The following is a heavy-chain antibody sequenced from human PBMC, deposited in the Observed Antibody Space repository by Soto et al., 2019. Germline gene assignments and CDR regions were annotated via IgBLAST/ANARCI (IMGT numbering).Heavy chain of an antibody. D-gene: IGHD5-18*01. CDR2: IHYSGTT. CDR1: GGSISSGGSY. Sequence: QVQLQESGPGLEKPSQTLSVTCTVSGGSISSGGSYWGWIRQHPGKGLEWIEYIHYSGTTYYNPSLKSRVTISIDTSKKQFSLKLSSVTAADTAVYYCARDRDSYGFHDYWGQGTLVTVSS. CDR3: ARDRDSYGFHDY. V-gene: IGHV4-31*03. J-gene: IGHJ4*02.